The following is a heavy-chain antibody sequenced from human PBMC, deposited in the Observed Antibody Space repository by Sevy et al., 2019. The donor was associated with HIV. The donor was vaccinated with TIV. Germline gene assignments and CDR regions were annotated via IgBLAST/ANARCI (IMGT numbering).Heavy chain of an antibody. V-gene: IGHV3-49*03. J-gene: IGHJ4*02. CDR1: GFTFGDDA. CDR2: CKIKASGGTL. CDR3: TRWKGDQSIFDS. Sequence: GGSLRLSCAASGFTFGDDAMNWFRQAPRRGREGLVFCKIKASGGTLHHAASVQGRFTISRDDSNNIAYLQMNDLKTEDTAVYYCTRWKGDQSIFDSWGQGALVTVSS. D-gene: IGHD1-1*01.